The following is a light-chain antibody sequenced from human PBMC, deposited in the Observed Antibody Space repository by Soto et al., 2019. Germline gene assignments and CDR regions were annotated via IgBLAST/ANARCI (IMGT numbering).Light chain of an antibody. Sequence: QSALTQPASVSGSPGQSITISCSGTSSDVGGYDYVSWYQHHPGKAPKLMIFEVSNRPSGVSNRFSGSKSGNTASLTISGLQPEDEADYYCSSYTSSATVFGSGTKVTVL. CDR3: SSYTSSATV. CDR2: EVS. J-gene: IGLJ1*01. V-gene: IGLV2-14*01. CDR1: SSDVGGYDY.